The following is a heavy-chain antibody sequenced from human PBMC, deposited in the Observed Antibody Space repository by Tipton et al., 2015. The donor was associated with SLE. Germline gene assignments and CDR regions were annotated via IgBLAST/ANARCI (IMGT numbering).Heavy chain of an antibody. CDR1: GGSIRSSSYY. Sequence: TLSLTCTVSGGSIRSSSYYWGWIRQPPGKGLEWIGSVYYSGSTYYNPSLKSRVTISVDTSKNQFSLKLSSVTAADTAVYYCARDWSDYSGSGTAYNWFDPWGQGTLVTVSS. J-gene: IGHJ5*02. V-gene: IGHV4-39*07. D-gene: IGHD3-10*01. CDR2: VYYSGST. CDR3: ARDWSDYSGSGTAYNWFDP.